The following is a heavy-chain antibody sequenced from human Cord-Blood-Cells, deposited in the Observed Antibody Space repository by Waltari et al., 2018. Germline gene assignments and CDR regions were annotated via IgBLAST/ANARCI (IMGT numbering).Heavy chain of an antibody. CDR1: GGSFSGYY. CDR2: INHSGST. J-gene: IGHJ4*02. V-gene: IGHV4-34*01. Sequence: QVQLPQWGAGLLKPSETLSLTCAVYGGSFSGYYWSWFRPPPGKGLEWIGEINHSGSTNYNPSLKSRVTISVDTSKNQFSLKLSSVTAADTAVYYCARPSYYDILTGYYNYYFDYWGQGTLVTVSS. CDR3: ARPSYYDILTGYYNYYFDY. D-gene: IGHD3-9*01.